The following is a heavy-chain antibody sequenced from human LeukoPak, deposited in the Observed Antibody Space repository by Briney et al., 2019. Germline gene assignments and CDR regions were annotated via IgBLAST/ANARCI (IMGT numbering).Heavy chain of an antibody. CDR3: AKERGILDAFDI. CDR2: ISYDGSNK. V-gene: IGHV3-30*18. Sequence: GGSPRLSCAASGFTFSSYGMHWVRQAPGKGLEWVAVISYDGSNKYYADSVKGRFTISRDNSKNTLYLQMNSLRAEDTAVYYCAKERGILDAFDIWGQGTMVTVSS. CDR1: GFTFSSYG. J-gene: IGHJ3*02. D-gene: IGHD3-3*01.